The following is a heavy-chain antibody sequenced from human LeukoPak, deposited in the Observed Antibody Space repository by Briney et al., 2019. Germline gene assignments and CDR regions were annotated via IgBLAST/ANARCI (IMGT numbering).Heavy chain of an antibody. CDR2: IYYSGST. J-gene: IGHJ4*02. D-gene: IGHD3-9*01. V-gene: IGHV4-39*07. CDR3: ASSITIFHRVSGIDY. Sequence: SETLSLTCTVSGGSISSSSYYWGWIRQPPGKGLEWIGSIYYSGSTYYNPSLKSRVTISVDTSKNQFSLKLSSVTAADTAVYYCASSITIFHRVSGIDYWGQGTLATVSS. CDR1: GGSISSSSYY.